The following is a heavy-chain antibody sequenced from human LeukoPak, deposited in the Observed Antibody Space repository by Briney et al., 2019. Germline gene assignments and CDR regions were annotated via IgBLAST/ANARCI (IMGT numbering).Heavy chain of an antibody. CDR2: IYYSGST. Sequence: PSETLSLTCTVSGGSISSGDYYWSWIRQPPGKGLEWIGYIYYSGSTYYNPSLKSRVTTSVDTSKNQFSLKLSSVTAADTAVYYCARRRGIVVVPHYYFDYWGQGTLVTVSS. CDR3: ARRRGIVVVPHYYFDY. V-gene: IGHV4-30-4*01. CDR1: GGSISSGDYY. D-gene: IGHD2-2*01. J-gene: IGHJ4*02.